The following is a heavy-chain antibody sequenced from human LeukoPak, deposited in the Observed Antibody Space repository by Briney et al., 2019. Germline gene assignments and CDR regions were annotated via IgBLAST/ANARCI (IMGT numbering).Heavy chain of an antibody. J-gene: IGHJ4*02. CDR2: IIPILGIA. CDR3: ARLGYCRGGSCYPDY. Sequence: SVKVSCKASGGTFSSYAISWVRQAPGQGLEWMGRIIPILGIANYAQKFQGRVTITADKSRSTAYMELSSLRSEDTAVYYCARLGYCRGGSCYPDYWGQGTLVTVSS. D-gene: IGHD2-15*01. V-gene: IGHV1-69*04. CDR1: GGTFSSYA.